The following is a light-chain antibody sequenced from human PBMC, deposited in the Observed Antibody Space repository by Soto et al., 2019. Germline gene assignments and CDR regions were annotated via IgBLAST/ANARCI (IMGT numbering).Light chain of an antibody. Sequence: SYELTQPPSVSVAPGQTATFTCGGNSIGSKSVHWHQQKPGQAPVLVVYDDSDRPSGIPERFSGSNSGNTATLTISRVEAGDEADYYCQVWDSVTDHVVFGGGTKLTVL. CDR2: DDS. V-gene: IGLV3-21*02. CDR3: QVWDSVTDHVV. J-gene: IGLJ2*01. CDR1: SIGSKS.